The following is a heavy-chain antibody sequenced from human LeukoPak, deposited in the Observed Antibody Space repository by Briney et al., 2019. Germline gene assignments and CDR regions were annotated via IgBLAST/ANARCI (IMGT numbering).Heavy chain of an antibody. D-gene: IGHD3-22*01. CDR3: ARDRLNELDY. V-gene: IGHV3-7*01. Sequence: GGSLRLSCAASGFSLGSYWMSWVRQAPGKGLEWVANIKQDGIEKHYVDSVKGRFTISRDSAKNSLYLQMNSLRAEDTAVYYCARDRLNELDYWGQGTLVTVSS. CDR1: GFSLGSYW. J-gene: IGHJ4*02. CDR2: IKQDGIEK.